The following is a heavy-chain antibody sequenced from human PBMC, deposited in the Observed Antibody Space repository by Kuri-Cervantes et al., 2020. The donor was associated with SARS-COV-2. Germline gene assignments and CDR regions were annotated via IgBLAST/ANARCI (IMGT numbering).Heavy chain of an antibody. CDR1: GYTFTSYA. D-gene: IGHD6-19*01. V-gene: IGHV1-18*01. Sequence: ASVKVSCKASGYTFTSYAMHWVRQAPGQGLEWMGWISAYNGNTNYAQKLQGRVTMTTDTSTSTAYMELSSLRSEDTAVYYCARRRIAVAGAEGAYFDYWGQGTLVTVSS. CDR3: ARRRIAVAGAEGAYFDY. CDR2: ISAYNGNT. J-gene: IGHJ4*02.